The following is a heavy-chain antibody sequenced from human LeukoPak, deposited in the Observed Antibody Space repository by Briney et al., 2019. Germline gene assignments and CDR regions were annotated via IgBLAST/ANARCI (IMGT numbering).Heavy chain of an antibody. V-gene: IGHV1-2*02. D-gene: IGHD5-24*01. J-gene: IGHJ6*03. Sequence: EASVTVSCKASGYTFTGYYMHWVRQAPGQGLEWMGWINPNSGGTNYAQKFQGRVTMTRDTSISTAYMELSRLRSDDTAVYYCARGMRWLQLSPKLSYYYYMDVWGKGTTVTVSS. CDR3: ARGMRWLQLSPKLSYYYYMDV. CDR1: GYTFTGYY. CDR2: INPNSGGT.